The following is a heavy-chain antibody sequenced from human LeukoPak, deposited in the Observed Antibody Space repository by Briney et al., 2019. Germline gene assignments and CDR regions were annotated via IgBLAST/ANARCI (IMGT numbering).Heavy chain of an antibody. CDR2: INHSGGT. CDR3: ARGPYYYGSGSYSGRRSSWFDP. J-gene: IGHJ5*02. CDR1: GGSFSGYY. D-gene: IGHD3-10*01. Sequence: SETLSLTCAVYGGSFSGYYWSWIRRPPGKGLEWIGEINHSGGTNYNPSLKSRVTISVDTSKNQFSLKLSSVTAADTAVYYCARGPYYYGSGSYSGRRSSWFDPWGQGTLVTVSS. V-gene: IGHV4-34*01.